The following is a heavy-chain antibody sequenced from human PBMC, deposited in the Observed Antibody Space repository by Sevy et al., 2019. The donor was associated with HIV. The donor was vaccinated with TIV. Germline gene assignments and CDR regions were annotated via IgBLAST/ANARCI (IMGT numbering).Heavy chain of an antibody. CDR3: AKGHSSGWYDFFDF. CDR2: VSASSIST. CDR1: GFTFSSYA. D-gene: IGHD6-19*01. Sequence: GGSLRLSCAAPGFTFSSYAVSRVRQAPWKGPEWVSAVSASSISTYYADSVKGRFTISRDNSKNTVYLQMNSLRAEDTAVYYCAKGHSSGWYDFFDFWGQGTLVTVSS. V-gene: IGHV3-23*01. J-gene: IGHJ4*02.